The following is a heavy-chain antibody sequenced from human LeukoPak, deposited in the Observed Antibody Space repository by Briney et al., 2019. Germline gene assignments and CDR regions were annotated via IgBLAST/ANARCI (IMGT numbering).Heavy chain of an antibody. J-gene: IGHJ4*02. Sequence: TSETLSLTCTVSGGSISSSSYYWGWIRQPPGKGLEWIGGIYYSGSTYYNPSLKSRVTISVDTSKNQFSLKLSSVTAADTAVYYCARSASGSGIGYFDYWGQGTLVTVSS. V-gene: IGHV4-39*01. CDR3: ARSASGSGIGYFDY. D-gene: IGHD1-1*01. CDR1: GGSISSSSYY. CDR2: IYYSGST.